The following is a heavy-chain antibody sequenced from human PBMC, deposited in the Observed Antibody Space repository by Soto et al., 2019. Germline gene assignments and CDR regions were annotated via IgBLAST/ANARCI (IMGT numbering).Heavy chain of an antibody. CDR3: AKHSSIFGVVIIPDYYYGMAV. J-gene: IGHJ6*02. V-gene: IGHV3-23*01. CDR1: GFTFSSYA. CDR2: ISGSGGST. D-gene: IGHD3-3*01. Sequence: GGSLRLSCAASGFTFSSYAMSWVRQAPGKGLEWVSAISGSGGSTYYADSVKGQFTISRDNSKNTLYLQMNSLRAEDTAVYYCAKHSSIFGVVIIPDYYYGMAVWGQGTTVTVSS.